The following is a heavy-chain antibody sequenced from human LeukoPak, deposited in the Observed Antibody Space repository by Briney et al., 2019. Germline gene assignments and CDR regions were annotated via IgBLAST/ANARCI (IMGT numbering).Heavy chain of an antibody. D-gene: IGHD2-15*01. J-gene: IGHJ6*03. CDR2: ISSSSSTI. Sequence: TGGSLRLSCAASGFTFSSYSMNWVRQAPGKGLEWVSYISSSSSTIYYADSVKGRFTISRGNAKNSLYLQMNSLRAEDTAVYYCARVVNYYYMDVWGKGTTVTVSS. CDR3: ARVVNYYYMDV. CDR1: GFTFSSYS. V-gene: IGHV3-48*01.